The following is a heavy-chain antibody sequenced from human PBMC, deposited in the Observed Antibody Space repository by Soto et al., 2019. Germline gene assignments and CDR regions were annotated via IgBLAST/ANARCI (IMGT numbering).Heavy chain of an antibody. J-gene: IGHJ4*02. Sequence: GGSLRLSCAASGFTFSNAWMNWVRQAPGKGLEWVGRIKSKTDGGTTDYAAPVKGRFTISRDDSKNTLYLQMNSLKTEDTAVYYCTTDKRSSSWYNFDYWGQGTLVTVSS. V-gene: IGHV3-15*07. CDR1: GFTFSNAW. D-gene: IGHD6-13*01. CDR3: TTDKRSSSWYNFDY. CDR2: IKSKTDGGTT.